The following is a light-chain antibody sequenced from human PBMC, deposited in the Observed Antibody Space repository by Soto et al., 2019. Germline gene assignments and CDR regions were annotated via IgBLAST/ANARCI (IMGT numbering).Light chain of an antibody. V-gene: IGLV2-23*01. Sequence: QSALTQPASVSGSLGQSITISCTGTSSDVGTYDLVSWYQQHPGKSPKLMIYEGSKWPSGVSNRFSGSKSGNTASLTISGLQAEDEADYYCCSYAGGSTWVFGGGTKVTVL. J-gene: IGLJ3*02. CDR3: CSYAGGSTWV. CDR2: EGS. CDR1: SSDVGTYDL.